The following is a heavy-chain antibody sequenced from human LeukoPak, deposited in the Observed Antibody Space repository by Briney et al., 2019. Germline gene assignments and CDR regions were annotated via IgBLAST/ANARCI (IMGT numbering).Heavy chain of an antibody. V-gene: IGHV3-33*01. D-gene: IGHD3-9*01. Sequence: PGRSLRLSCAASGFTFSSYGMHWVRQAPGKGLEWVAVIWYDGSNKYYADSVKGRFTISRDNSKNTLYLQMNSLRAEDTAVYYCARDDILTGQRLFDYWGQGTLVTVSS. CDR2: IWYDGSNK. CDR3: ARDDILTGQRLFDY. J-gene: IGHJ4*02. CDR1: GFTFSSYG.